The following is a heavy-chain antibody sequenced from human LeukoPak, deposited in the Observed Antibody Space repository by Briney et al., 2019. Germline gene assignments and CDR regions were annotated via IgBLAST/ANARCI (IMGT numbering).Heavy chain of an antibody. J-gene: IGHJ5*02. Sequence: GGSLRLSCAASGFTFSTDAMHWVRQAPGKGLEWVSAISSNGRGTYYVNSVKGRFTISRDNSKNTVYLQMASLGTEDMAVYYCTRWNGSYYSWGQGTLVTVSS. D-gene: IGHD1-26*01. CDR3: TRWNGSYYS. V-gene: IGHV3-64*01. CDR2: ISSNGRGT. CDR1: GFTFSTDA.